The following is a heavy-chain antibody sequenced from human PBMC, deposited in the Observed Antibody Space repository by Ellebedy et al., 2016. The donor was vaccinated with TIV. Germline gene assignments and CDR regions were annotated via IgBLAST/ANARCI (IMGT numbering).Heavy chain of an antibody. CDR1: GFTFSSYG. V-gene: IGHV3-23*01. D-gene: IGHD5-12*01. CDR2: ISGSGGST. J-gene: IGHJ4*02. CDR3: AKGRGHRDYDFDN. Sequence: GGSLRLXXAASGFTFSSYGMHWVRQAPGKGLEWVSAISGSGGSTYYADSVKGRFTISRDNSKNTLYLQMNSLRAEDTAVYFCAKGRGHRDYDFDNWGQGTLVTVSS.